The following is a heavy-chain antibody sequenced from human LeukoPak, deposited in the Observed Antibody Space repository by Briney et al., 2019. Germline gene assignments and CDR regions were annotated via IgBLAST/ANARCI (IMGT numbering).Heavy chain of an antibody. V-gene: IGHV1-2*02. CDR2: INPNSGGT. D-gene: IGHD2-15*01. J-gene: IGHJ3*02. CDR3: ARERIIRPGDAFDI. CDR1: GYTFTGYY. Sequence: GASVKVSCKASGYTFTGYYMHWVRQAPGQGLEWMGWINPNSGGTNYAQKFQGRVTMTRDTSISTAYMELSRLRSDDTAVYYCARERIIRPGDAFDIWGQGTMVTASS.